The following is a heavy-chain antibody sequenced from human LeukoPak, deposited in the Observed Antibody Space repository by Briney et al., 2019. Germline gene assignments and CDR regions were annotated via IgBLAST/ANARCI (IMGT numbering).Heavy chain of an antibody. Sequence: SQTLSLTCAISGDSVSSNSAAWNWIRQSPSRGLEWLGRTYYRSKWYNDYAVSVKSRITINPDTSKNQFSLQLNSVTPEDTAVYYCARDRALGDSSGYYWRAFDIWGQGTMVTVSS. CDR2: TYYRSKWYN. CDR1: GDSVSSNSAA. D-gene: IGHD3-22*01. CDR3: ARDRALGDSSGYYWRAFDI. J-gene: IGHJ3*02. V-gene: IGHV6-1*01.